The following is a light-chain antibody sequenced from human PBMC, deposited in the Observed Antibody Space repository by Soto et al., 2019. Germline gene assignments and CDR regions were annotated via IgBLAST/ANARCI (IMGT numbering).Light chain of an antibody. CDR1: QSLSYW. Sequence: DIPMTQSPSTLSASVGDTVTITCRASQSLSYWLAWYQQKPGQAPKLLIHKASTLERGIPSRFSGSRSGTEFTLTISSLQPDDFATFCCQQYDRFPYTFGQGTKLEIK. CDR3: QQYDRFPYT. V-gene: IGKV1-5*03. J-gene: IGKJ2*01. CDR2: KAS.